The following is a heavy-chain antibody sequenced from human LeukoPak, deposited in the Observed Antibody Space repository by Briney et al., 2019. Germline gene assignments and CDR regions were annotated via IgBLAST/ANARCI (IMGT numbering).Heavy chain of an antibody. D-gene: IGHD5-18*01. V-gene: IGHV1-8*02. J-gene: IGHJ4*02. CDR3: ARGSRRGYSYGRVFDY. Sequence: ASVKVSCKASGGTFSSYAINWVRQATGQGLEWMGWMNPNSGNTGYAQKFQGRVTMTRNTSISTAYMELSSLRSEDTAVYYCARGSRRGYSYGRVFDYWGQGTLVTVSS. CDR1: GGTFSSYA. CDR2: MNPNSGNT.